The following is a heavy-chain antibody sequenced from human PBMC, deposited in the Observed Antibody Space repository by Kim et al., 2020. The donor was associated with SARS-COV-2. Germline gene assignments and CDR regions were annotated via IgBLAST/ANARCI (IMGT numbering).Heavy chain of an antibody. D-gene: IGHD4-17*01. J-gene: IGHJ3*02. V-gene: IGHV3-23*01. Sequence: GGSLRLSCAASGFTFSSYAMSWVRQAPGKGLEWVSAISGSGGSTYYADSVKGRFTISRDNSKNTLYLQMNSLRAEDTAVHYCAKGGLYGDDAFDIWGQGTMVTVSS. CDR2: ISGSGGST. CDR1: GFTFSSYA. CDR3: AKGGLYGDDAFDI.